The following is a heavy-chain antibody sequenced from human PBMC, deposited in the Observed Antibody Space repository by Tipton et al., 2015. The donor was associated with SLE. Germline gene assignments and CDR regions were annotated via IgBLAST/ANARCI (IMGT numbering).Heavy chain of an antibody. Sequence: GSLRLSCAASGFTFSTYAVSWVRQAPGKGLEWVSGISASGGSTWYADSVKGRFTISRDNSKNTLYLQMKSLRADDTAVYYCAKDRDFTYYYESYFDHWGQGIPVTVSS. V-gene: IGHV3-23*01. J-gene: IGHJ4*02. D-gene: IGHD3-22*01. CDR2: ISASGGST. CDR1: GFTFSTYA. CDR3: AKDRDFTYYYESYFDH.